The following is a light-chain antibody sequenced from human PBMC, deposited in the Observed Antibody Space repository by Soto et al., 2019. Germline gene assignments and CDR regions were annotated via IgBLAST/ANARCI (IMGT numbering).Light chain of an antibody. J-gene: IGLJ3*02. CDR1: SGYSTYA. Sequence: QSVLTQSPSASASLGASVKLTCTLSSGYSTYAIAWHQQQSEKGPRFLMKINYDGTHSKGDGFFDRFSGSSSGAERHLTISSLQSEDEADYYCQSLGTGIQVFGGGIKLTVL. CDR3: QSLGTGIQV. CDR2: INYDGTH. V-gene: IGLV4-69*01.